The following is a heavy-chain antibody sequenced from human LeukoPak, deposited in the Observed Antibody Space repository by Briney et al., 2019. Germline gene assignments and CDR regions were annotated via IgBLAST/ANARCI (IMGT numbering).Heavy chain of an antibody. CDR2: INPNSGGT. Sequence: GASVTVSCKASGYTFNVYYLHWVRQAPGQGLEWMGWINPNSGGTNYAQKFQGRVTMTRDTSISTAYMELSRLRSDDTAVYYCARWMTTVITPDYWGQGTLVTVSS. V-gene: IGHV1-2*02. J-gene: IGHJ4*02. D-gene: IGHD4-11*01. CDR1: GYTFNVYY. CDR3: ARWMTTVITPDY.